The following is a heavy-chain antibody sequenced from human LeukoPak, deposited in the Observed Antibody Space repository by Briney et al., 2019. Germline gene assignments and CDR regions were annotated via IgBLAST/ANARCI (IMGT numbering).Heavy chain of an antibody. Sequence: PGGSLRLSCAASGFTFDDYGMSWVRQAPGKGLEWVSGINWNGGSTGYADSVKGRFTTSKDNAKNSLYLQMNSLRAEDTALYYCAREGPDIVVVPAAPLAYWGQGTLVTVSS. D-gene: IGHD2-2*01. CDR2: INWNGGST. J-gene: IGHJ4*02. CDR1: GFTFDDYG. V-gene: IGHV3-20*04. CDR3: AREGPDIVVVPAAPLAY.